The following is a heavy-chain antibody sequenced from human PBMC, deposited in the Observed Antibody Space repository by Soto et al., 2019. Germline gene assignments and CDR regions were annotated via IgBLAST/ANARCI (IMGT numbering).Heavy chain of an antibody. CDR1: GYRCTSYW. CDR3: ARHERLGLRYFD. J-gene: IGHJ4*02. CDR2: IDPSDSYT. Sequence: GEFLKISCQGAGYRCTSYWISRVRQMPGKGLEWMGRIDPSDSYTNYSPSFQGHVTISADKSISTAYLQWSSLKASDTAMYYCARHERLGLRYFDWGQGTLVTVSP. D-gene: IGHD3-9*01. V-gene: IGHV5-10-1*01.